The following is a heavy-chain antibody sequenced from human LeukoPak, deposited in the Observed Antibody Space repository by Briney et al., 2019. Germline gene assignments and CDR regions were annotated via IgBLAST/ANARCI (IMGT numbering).Heavy chain of an antibody. CDR1: GFSVSRKY. CDR2: IHDDGTK. V-gene: IGHV3-53*05. Sequence: PGGSLRLSCTAFGFSVSRKYMGWVRQAPGKGLEWVTLIHDDGTKYYADSVKGRFTISRDNSKNTLYLQMNSLRAEDTAVYYCAKDWAVELKFSGYWGQGTLVTVSS. J-gene: IGHJ4*02. CDR3: AKDWAVELKFSGY. D-gene: IGHD1-26*01.